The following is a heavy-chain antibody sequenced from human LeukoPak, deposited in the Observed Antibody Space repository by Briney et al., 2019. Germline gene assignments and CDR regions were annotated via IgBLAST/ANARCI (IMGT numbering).Heavy chain of an antibody. Sequence: GGSLRLSCAASGFTFSSYWMSWVRQAPGKGLEWVANINQDGSERYYVDSVKGRFTISRDNAKNSLYLQMNSLGAEDTAVYYCARAIEYSTSAVPDYWGQGTLVTVSS. CDR3: ARAIEYSTSAVPDY. V-gene: IGHV3-7*01. D-gene: IGHD2/OR15-2a*01. CDR1: GFTFSSYW. J-gene: IGHJ4*02. CDR2: INQDGSER.